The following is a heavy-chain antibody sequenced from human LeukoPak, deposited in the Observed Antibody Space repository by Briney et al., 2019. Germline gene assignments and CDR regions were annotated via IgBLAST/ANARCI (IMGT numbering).Heavy chain of an antibody. D-gene: IGHD6-6*01. Sequence: GGSLRLSCAASGFTFDDYAMHWVRQARGKGLEGVSGISWNSGSIGYADSVKGRFTIPRDNAKNSLYLQMNSLRAEDTALYYCATSLEYSSSSGGLDYWGQGTLVTVSS. CDR1: GFTFDDYA. CDR2: ISWNSGSI. CDR3: ATSLEYSSSSGGLDY. J-gene: IGHJ4*02. V-gene: IGHV3-9*01.